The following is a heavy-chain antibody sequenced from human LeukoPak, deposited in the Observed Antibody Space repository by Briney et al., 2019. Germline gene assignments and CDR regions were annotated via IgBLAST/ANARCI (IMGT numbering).Heavy chain of an antibody. J-gene: IGHJ4*02. CDR3: AKDIAGSSWSWSLYDY. CDR2: ISGDGGST. CDR1: GFTFDDYA. V-gene: IGHV3-43*02. D-gene: IGHD6-13*01. Sequence: GGPLRLSCAASGFTFDDYAMHWVRQAPGKGLEWVSLISGDGGSTYYADSVKGRFTISRDNSKNSLYLQMNSLRTEDTALNYCAKDIAGSSWSWSLYDYWGQGTLVTVSS.